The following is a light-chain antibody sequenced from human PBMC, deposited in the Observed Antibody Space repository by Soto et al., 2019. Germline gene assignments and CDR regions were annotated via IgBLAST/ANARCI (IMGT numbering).Light chain of an antibody. Sequence: QSALTQPPSASGTPGQRVAISCSGSSSNIGSNAVNWYQQLLGAAPKLLIYKNNLRPSGVPDRFSGSKSGASASLAISGLQSEDESDYYCAAWDDSLKGLVFGGGTKLTVL. CDR2: KNN. CDR1: SSNIGSNA. J-gene: IGLJ3*02. CDR3: AAWDDSLKGLV. V-gene: IGLV1-44*01.